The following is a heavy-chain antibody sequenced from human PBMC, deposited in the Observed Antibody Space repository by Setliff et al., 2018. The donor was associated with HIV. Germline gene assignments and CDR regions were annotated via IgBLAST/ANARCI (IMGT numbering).Heavy chain of an antibody. V-gene: IGHV4-39*01. Sequence: PSETLSLTCTVSGGSISSSTYYWGWIRQPPGKGLEWIGNIHFSGSTCYNPSLKSRVTVSVDPSKNQFSQKLSSVTAADTAVYYCARTTYSGSYFNDSWGQGTLVTVSS. J-gene: IGHJ5*01. CDR2: IHFSGST. D-gene: IGHD1-26*01. CDR3: ARTTYSGSYFNDS. CDR1: GGSISSSTYY.